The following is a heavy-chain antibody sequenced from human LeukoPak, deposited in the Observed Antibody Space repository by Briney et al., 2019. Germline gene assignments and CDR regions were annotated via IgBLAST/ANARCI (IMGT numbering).Heavy chain of an antibody. V-gene: IGHV3-7*01. CDR1: GFTFSSYW. Sequence: GGSLRLSCAASGFTFSSYWMGWVRQAPGKGLEWVANIKQDGSEKYYVDSVKGRFTISRDNAKNSLYLQMNSLRAEDTAVYYCARDLGDYVWGSYRPYYFDYWGQGTLVTVSS. CDR3: ARDLGDYVWGSYRPYYFDY. J-gene: IGHJ4*02. D-gene: IGHD3-16*02. CDR2: IKQDGSEK.